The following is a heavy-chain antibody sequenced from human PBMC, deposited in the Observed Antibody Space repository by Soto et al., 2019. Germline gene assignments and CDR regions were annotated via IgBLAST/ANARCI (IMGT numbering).Heavy chain of an antibody. CDR3: ARDMCSGGSCYFYYYYGMDV. CDR1: GFTFSDYY. Sequence: QVQLVESGGGLVKPGGSLRLSCAASGFTFSDYYMSWIRQAPGKGLEWVSYISSSGSTIYYADSVKGRFTISRDNAKNSLYLKMNSLRAEDTAVYYCARDMCSGGSCYFYYYYGMDVWGQGTTVTVSS. J-gene: IGHJ6*02. V-gene: IGHV3-11*01. D-gene: IGHD2-15*01. CDR2: ISSSGSTI.